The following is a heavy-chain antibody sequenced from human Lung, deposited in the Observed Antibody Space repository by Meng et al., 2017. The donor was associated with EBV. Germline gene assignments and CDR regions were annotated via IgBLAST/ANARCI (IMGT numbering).Heavy chain of an antibody. D-gene: IGHD3-22*01. CDR1: GYTFNRYA. V-gene: IGHV7-4-1*02. J-gene: IGHJ4*02. CDR2: INTNTGNP. Sequence: VQRVESGSELKKPGASVKVSCKASGYTFNRYAMNWVRQAPGQGLEWMGRINTNTGNPTYAQGFTGRFVFSLDTSVSTAYLQISNLKAEDTAVYYCATFTGMRIVVLESWGQGTLVTVSS. CDR3: ATFTGMRIVVLES.